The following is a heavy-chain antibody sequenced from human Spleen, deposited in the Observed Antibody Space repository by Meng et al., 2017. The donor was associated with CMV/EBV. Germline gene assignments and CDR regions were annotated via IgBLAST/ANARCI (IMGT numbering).Heavy chain of an antibody. CDR2: ISYDGSNK. CDR1: GFTFSSYA. CDR3: ASNPSSGWDYYYYGMDV. J-gene: IGHJ6*02. Sequence: GESLKISCAASGFTFSSYAMHWVRQAPGKGLEWVAVISYDGSNKYYADSVKGRFTISRDNSKNTLYLQMNSLRAEDTAVYYCASNPSSGWDYYYYGMDVWGQGTTVTVS. V-gene: IGHV3-30*04. D-gene: IGHD6-19*01.